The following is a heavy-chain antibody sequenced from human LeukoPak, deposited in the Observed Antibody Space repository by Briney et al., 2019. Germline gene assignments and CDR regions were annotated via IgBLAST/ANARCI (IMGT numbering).Heavy chain of an antibody. CDR1: GGSFSGYY. J-gene: IGHJ4*02. V-gene: IGHV4-30-4*08. CDR2: IYYSGST. Sequence: PSETLSLTCAVYGGSFSGYYWSWIRQPPGKGLEWIGYIYYSGSTYYNPSLKSRVTISVDTSKNQFSLKLSSVTAADTAVYYCARDREKSFFDYWGQGTLVTVSS. CDR3: ARDREKSFFDY.